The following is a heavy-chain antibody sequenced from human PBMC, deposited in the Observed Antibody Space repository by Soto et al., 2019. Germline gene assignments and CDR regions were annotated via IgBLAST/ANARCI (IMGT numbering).Heavy chain of an antibody. Sequence: PGGSLRLSCTASGFTFGDYAMSWFRQAPGKGLEWVGFIRSKAYGGTTEYAASVKGRFTISRDDSKSIAYLQMNSLKTEDTAVYYCTRVDLNHYDFWSGYYYYYGMDVWGQGTTVTVS. CDR1: GFTFGDYA. CDR3: TRVDLNHYDFWSGYYYYYGMDV. D-gene: IGHD3-3*01. CDR2: IRSKAYGGTT. V-gene: IGHV3-49*03. J-gene: IGHJ6*02.